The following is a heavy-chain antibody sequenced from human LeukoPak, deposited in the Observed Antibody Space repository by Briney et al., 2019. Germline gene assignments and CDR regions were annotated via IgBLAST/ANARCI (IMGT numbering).Heavy chain of an antibody. Sequence: GGSLRLSCVASGFTFSNFAMTWVRQAPGKGLKWVSLIIGSSGDTFYADSVKGRFSISRDNSKNRLYLQMNSLRAEDTALYYCVKGAYDYIGMGYFDQWGQGTLVTVSS. CDR1: GFTFSNFA. CDR2: IIGSSGDT. CDR3: VKGAYDYIGMGYFDQ. V-gene: IGHV3-23*01. J-gene: IGHJ4*02. D-gene: IGHD5-12*01.